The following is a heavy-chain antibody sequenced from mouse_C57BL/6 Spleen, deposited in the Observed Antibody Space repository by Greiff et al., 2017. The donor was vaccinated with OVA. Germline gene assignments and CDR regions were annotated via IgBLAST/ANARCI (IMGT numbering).Heavy chain of an antibody. V-gene: IGHV5-9*01. CDR3: ARVPFYYDYGGFAY. D-gene: IGHD2-4*01. CDR1: GFTFSSYT. J-gene: IGHJ3*01. CDR2: ISGGGGNT. Sequence: DVKLVESGGGLVKPGGSLKLSCAASGFTFSSYTMSWVRQTPEKRLEWVATISGGGGNTYYPDSVKGRFTISRDNAKNTLYLQMSSLRSEDTALYYCARVPFYYDYGGFAYWGQGTMLTVSA.